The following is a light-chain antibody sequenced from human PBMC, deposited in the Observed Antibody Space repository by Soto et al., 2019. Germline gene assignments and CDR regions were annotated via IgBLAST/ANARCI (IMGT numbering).Light chain of an antibody. J-gene: IGLJ1*01. Sequence: QSALTQPASVSGSPGQSITISCTGTSSDVGGYNYVSWYHQHPGKAPKVIIYDVSNRPSGVSNRFSGSKSGNTASLTISGLQAEDEADYYCNSYTSSSTYVFGTGTKLTVL. V-gene: IGLV2-14*01. CDR2: DVS. CDR3: NSYTSSSTYV. CDR1: SSDVGGYNY.